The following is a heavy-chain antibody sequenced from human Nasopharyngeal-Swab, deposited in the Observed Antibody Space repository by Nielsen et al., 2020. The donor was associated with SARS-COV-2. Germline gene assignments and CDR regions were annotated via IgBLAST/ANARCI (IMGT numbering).Heavy chain of an antibody. V-gene: IGHV3-7*01. J-gene: IGHJ3*02. CDR3: ARGKAFDI. CDR1: GFTFDDYG. Sequence: GGSLRLSCAASGFTFDDYGMTWVRQAPGKGLEWVANIKEDGSEKHYVDSVKGRFTISRDNAMNSVSLQMNSLRAEDTAIYHCARGKAFDIWGQGTMVTVSS. CDR2: IKEDGSEK.